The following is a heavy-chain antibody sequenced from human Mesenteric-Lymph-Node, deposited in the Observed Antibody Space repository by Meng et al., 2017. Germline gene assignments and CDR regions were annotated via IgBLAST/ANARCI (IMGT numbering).Heavy chain of an antibody. CDR2: IIQSGTT. CDR3: ARGKGLFGY. Sequence: SETLSLTCGVSGGSFNGYYWSWIRQPPGKGLEWIGEIIQSGTTNYNPSLKSRVTISMDTSKTQFSLILTSVTAADTAVYYCARGKGLFGYWGQGILVTVSS. D-gene: IGHD3/OR15-3a*01. V-gene: IGHV4-34*01. CDR1: GGSFNGYY. J-gene: IGHJ4*02.